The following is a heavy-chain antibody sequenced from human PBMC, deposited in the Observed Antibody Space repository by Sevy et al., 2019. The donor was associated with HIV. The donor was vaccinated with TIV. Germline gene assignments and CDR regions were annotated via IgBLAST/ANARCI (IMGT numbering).Heavy chain of an antibody. CDR2: IWSSSSYV. CDR1: GFTFSTYN. Sequence: GGSLRLSCAASGFTFSTYNMNWVRQAPGKGLEWVSSIWSSSSYVYYADSVKGRYTISRDNAKNSLYLQMNSLKVEDTAVYYCARDRTYGSFIDYWGQGTLVTVSS. V-gene: IGHV3-21*01. CDR3: ARDRTYGSFIDY. D-gene: IGHD3-10*01. J-gene: IGHJ4*02.